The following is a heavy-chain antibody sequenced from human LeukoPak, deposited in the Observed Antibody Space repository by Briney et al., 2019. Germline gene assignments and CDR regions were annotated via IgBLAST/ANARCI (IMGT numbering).Heavy chain of an antibody. CDR1: GFAFSSYW. CDR3: ARGGGRDQPPIMVYAPHAFDI. J-gene: IGHJ3*02. V-gene: IGHV3-7*03. Sequence: GGSLRLSCAASGFAFSSYWMSWVRQAPGKGLEWVANIKQDGSEKYYVDSVKGRFTISRDNAKNSLYLQMNSLRAEDTAVYYCARGGGRDQPPIMVYAPHAFDIWGQGTMVTVSS. D-gene: IGHD2-8*01. CDR2: IKQDGSEK.